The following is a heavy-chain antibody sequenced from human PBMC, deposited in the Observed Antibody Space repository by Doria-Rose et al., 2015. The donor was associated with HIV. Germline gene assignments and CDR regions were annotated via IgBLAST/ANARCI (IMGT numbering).Heavy chain of an antibody. D-gene: IGHD6-13*01. J-gene: IGHJ4*02. V-gene: IGHV2-26*01. CDR2: IFSGDER. CDR3: ARIKSSRWYHKYYFDF. CDR1: GVSLSSPGMG. Sequence: QVTLKESGPVLVKPTETLTLTCTVSGVSLSSPGMGVSWIRQPPGKALEWLANIFSGDERSYKTSLKSRLTISRCTSKSQVVLTMTDMVPVDTATYYCARIKSSRWYHKYYFDFWGQGTLVIVSA.